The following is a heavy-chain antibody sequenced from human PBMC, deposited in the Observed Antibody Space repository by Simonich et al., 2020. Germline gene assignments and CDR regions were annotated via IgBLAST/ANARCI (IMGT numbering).Heavy chain of an antibody. J-gene: IGHJ3*02. CDR2: INPNSGGT. CDR3: ARVRFEAFDI. CDR1: GYTFTGYY. V-gene: IGHV1-2*02. Sequence: QVQLVQSGAEVKKPGASVKVSCKASGYTFTGYYMHWVRQAPGQGLEWMGWINPNSGGTNDAQKLQGRGTMTRDTSISTAYMELSRRRADDTAGYYCARVRFEAFDIWGQGTMVTVSS.